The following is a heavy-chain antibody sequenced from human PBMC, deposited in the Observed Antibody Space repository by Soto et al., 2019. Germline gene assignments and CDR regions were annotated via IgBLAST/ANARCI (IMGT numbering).Heavy chain of an antibody. J-gene: IGHJ4*02. Sequence: PGGSLRLSCAASGFTFSSYGMHWVRQAPGKGLEWVAVISYDGSNKYYADSVKGRFTISRDNSKNTLYLQMKSLRAEDTAVYYCATQRLPSGWSSPRYPIFDYWGQGTLLTVSS. V-gene: IGHV3-30*03. D-gene: IGHD6-19*01. CDR1: GFTFSSYG. CDR2: ISYDGSNK. CDR3: ATQRLPSGWSSPRYPIFDY.